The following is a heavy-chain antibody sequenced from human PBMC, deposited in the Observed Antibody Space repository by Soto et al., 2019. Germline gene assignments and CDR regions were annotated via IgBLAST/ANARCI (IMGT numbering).Heavy chain of an antibody. CDR2: IIPIFGTA. Sequence: QVQLVQSGAEVKKPGSSVKVSCKASGGTFSSYAISWVRQAPGQGLEWMGGIIPIFGTANYAQKSQGRVTITAVESTSTAYMELSSLRSEDTAVYYCAREQKRVRGVSGRLNGVDPWGQGTLVTVSS. J-gene: IGHJ5*02. V-gene: IGHV1-69*01. CDR1: GGTFSSYA. CDR3: AREQKRVRGVSGRLNGVDP. D-gene: IGHD3-10*01.